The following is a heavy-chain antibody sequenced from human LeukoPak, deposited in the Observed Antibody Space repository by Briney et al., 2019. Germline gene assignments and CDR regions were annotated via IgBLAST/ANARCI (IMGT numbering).Heavy chain of an antibody. CDR3: ARVGTYYRSLDS. Sequence: PSETLSLTCTVSGGSINDASWNWIRKPPGEGLEWIGYIYHSGGTNYNPSLKSRVTISLDTSKNQFSLKLSSVTAADTALYYCARVGTYYRSLDSWGQGTLVTVSS. V-gene: IGHV4-59*01. CDR2: IYHSGGT. D-gene: IGHD3-10*01. CDR1: GGSINDAS. J-gene: IGHJ4*02.